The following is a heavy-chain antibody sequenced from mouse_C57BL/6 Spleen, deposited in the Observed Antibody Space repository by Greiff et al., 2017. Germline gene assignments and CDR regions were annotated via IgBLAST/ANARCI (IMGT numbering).Heavy chain of an antibody. CDR1: GYTFTDYY. CDR2: INPNNGGT. J-gene: IGHJ2*01. V-gene: IGHV1-26*01. D-gene: IGHD2-5*01. Sequence: EVQLQQPGPELVKPGASVKISCKASGYTFTDYYMNWVKQSHGKSLEWIGDINPNNGGTSYNQKFKGKATLTVDKSSSTAYMELRSLTSEDSAVYYCARLAAYYSKGSYFDYWGQGTTRTVSS. CDR3: ARLAAYYSKGSYFDY.